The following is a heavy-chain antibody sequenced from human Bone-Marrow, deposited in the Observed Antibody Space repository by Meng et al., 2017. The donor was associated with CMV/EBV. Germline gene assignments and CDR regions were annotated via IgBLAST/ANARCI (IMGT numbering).Heavy chain of an antibody. J-gene: IGHJ5*02. D-gene: IGHD5-24*01. V-gene: IGHV3-66*02. CDR2: VHSGGNT. Sequence: GESLRLSCAASGFTVTSNYMSWVRQAPGKGLEWVSVVHSGGNTNYADSVKGRFTISRDTSKNTLYLQMNSLRVEDTGVYYCARGWLADPWGQGTLVTVSS. CDR3: ARGWLADP. CDR1: GFTVTSNY.